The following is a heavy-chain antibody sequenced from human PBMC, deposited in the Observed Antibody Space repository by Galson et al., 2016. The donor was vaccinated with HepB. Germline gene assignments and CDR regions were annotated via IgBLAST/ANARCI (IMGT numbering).Heavy chain of an antibody. D-gene: IGHD4-11*01. J-gene: IGHJ4*02. Sequence: SVKVSCKAPGDSFATYDINWLRQATGQGPEWIGWMNPNTGDTGYVPKFQGRVTMTRNASISTAYMELSSLRSEDTAGYYCARGSDYSNYVAIYWGQGTLVTASS. CDR1: GDSFATYD. V-gene: IGHV1-8*01. CDR3: ARGSDYSNYVAIY. CDR2: MNPNTGDT.